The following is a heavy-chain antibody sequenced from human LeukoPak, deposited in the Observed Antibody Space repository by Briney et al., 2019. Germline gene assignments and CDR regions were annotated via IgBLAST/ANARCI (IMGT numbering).Heavy chain of an antibody. CDR1: GFTFSSYW. CDR2: INSDGSST. Sequence: PGGSLRLSCAASGFTFSSYWMHWVRQAPGKGLVWVSRINSDGSSTTYADSVKGRFTISRDNAKNTLYLQMNSLRAEDTAVYYCARDGGTTRKSYNWFDPRGRGTLVTVSS. CDR3: ARDGGTTRKSYNWFDP. V-gene: IGHV3-74*01. D-gene: IGHD4-17*01. J-gene: IGHJ5*02.